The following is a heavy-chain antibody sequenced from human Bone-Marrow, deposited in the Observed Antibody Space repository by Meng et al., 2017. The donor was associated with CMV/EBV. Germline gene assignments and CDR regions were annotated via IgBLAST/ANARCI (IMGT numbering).Heavy chain of an antibody. Sequence: GGSLRLSCAASGFTFSSYSMNWVRQAPGKGLEWVSSISSSSSSYIYYADSVKGRFTISRDNAKNSLYLQMNSLRAEDTAVYYCARDVVDCTNGVCARRGMDVWGQGTTVTVSS. J-gene: IGHJ6*02. V-gene: IGHV3-21*01. CDR2: ISSSSSSYI. CDR3: ARDVVDCTNGVCARRGMDV. CDR1: GFTFSSYS. D-gene: IGHD2-8*01.